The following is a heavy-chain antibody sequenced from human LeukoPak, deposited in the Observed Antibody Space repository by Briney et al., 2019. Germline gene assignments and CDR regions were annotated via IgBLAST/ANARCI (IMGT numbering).Heavy chain of an antibody. Sequence: GSLRLSCAASGFTFSSYAMHWVRQAPGKGLEWVAVISYDGSNKYYAQSVKGRFTISRDNSKNTLFLQMNSLRAEDTAVYYCARDYYDSSGYYPPDYWGQGTLVTVSS. CDR3: ARDYYDSSGYYPPDY. D-gene: IGHD3-22*01. CDR2: ISYDGSNK. V-gene: IGHV3-30*01. CDR1: GFTFSSYA. J-gene: IGHJ4*02.